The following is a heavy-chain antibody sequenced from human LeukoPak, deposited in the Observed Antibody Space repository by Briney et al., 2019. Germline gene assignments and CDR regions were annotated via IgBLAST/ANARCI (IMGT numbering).Heavy chain of an antibody. CDR2: IIPIFGIA. J-gene: IGHJ3*02. Sequence: SVKVSCKASGGTFSSYAISWVRQAPGQGLEWMGRIIPIFGIANYAQKFQGRVTITADKSTSTAYMELSSLSSEDTAVYYCARALYYYDSSGYYYGAFDIWGQGTMVTVSS. D-gene: IGHD3-22*01. CDR3: ARALYYYDSSGYYYGAFDI. CDR1: GGTFSSYA. V-gene: IGHV1-69*04.